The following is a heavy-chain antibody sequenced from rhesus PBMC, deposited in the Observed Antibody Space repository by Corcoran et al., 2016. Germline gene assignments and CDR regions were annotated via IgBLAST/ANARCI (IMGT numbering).Heavy chain of an antibody. D-gene: IGHD4-29*01. Sequence: QVQLVQSGAEIKQPGASVKLSCKASGYTFTSYYMHWVRQAPRQGLEWIGLISPYNGNKSYAQNFQGRVTITTDTSTSTGYMELSSLRSEDTAVYYCTRGRSSSIQYFEFWGQGALVTVSS. CDR3: TRGRSSSIQYFEF. CDR2: ISPYNGNK. J-gene: IGHJ1*01. CDR1: GYTFTSYY. V-gene: IGHV1-1*01.